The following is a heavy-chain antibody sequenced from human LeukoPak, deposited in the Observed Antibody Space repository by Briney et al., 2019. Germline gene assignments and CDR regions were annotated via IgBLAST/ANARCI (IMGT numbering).Heavy chain of an antibody. CDR1: GFTFSSYG. V-gene: IGHV3-30*18. J-gene: IGHJ4*02. CDR3: AKDGDY. Sequence: GRSLRLSCAASGFTFSSYGMHWVRQAPGKGLEWVAVISYDGSNKYYADSVKGRFTISRDNSKNTLYLQMNSLRAEDTAVYYCAKDGDYWGQGTLVTVSS. CDR2: ISYDGSNK.